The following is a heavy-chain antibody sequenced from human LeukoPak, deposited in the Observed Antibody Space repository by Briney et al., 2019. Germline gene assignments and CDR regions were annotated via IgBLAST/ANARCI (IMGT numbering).Heavy chain of an antibody. Sequence: GGSLGLSCAASGFTFSGYSLNWVRQAPGKGLEWVANIKQDGSEKYYVDSVKGRFTISRDNAKNSLYLQMNSLRAEDTAVYYCARSVTLDYWGQGTLVTVSS. D-gene: IGHD4-23*01. CDR3: ARSVTLDY. CDR1: GFTFSGYS. V-gene: IGHV3-7*01. J-gene: IGHJ4*02. CDR2: IKQDGSEK.